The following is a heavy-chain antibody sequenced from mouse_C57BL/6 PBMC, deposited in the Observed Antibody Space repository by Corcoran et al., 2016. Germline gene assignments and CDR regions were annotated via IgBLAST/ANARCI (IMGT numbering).Heavy chain of an antibody. CDR2: FYPGSGSI. J-gene: IGHJ2*01. CDR3: ARHGSYQGYYFDY. V-gene: IGHV1-62-2*01. CDR1: CYIFTEYT. Sequence: QVQLQQSGAELVKPGASVKLSCKASCYIFTEYTIHWVKQWSGKGLEWIGWFYPGSGSIKYNEKFKDKATLTADKYSSTVYMELSRLTSEDSAVYFCARHGSYQGYYFDYWGQGTTLTVSS. D-gene: IGHD1-1*01.